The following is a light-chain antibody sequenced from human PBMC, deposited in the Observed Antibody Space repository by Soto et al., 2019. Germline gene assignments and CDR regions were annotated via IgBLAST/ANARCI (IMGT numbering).Light chain of an antibody. V-gene: IGKV1-5*01. Sequence: DIQSTKCPSTLSATVGDRVTVTCRASQSISSWLAWFQQKPGKAPKLLIYDASSLESGVPSRFSGSGSGTEFSLTISSLQPDDFATYYCQQYNADSTWTFGQGTKVDIK. CDR1: QSISSW. J-gene: IGKJ1*01. CDR2: DAS. CDR3: QQYNADSTWT.